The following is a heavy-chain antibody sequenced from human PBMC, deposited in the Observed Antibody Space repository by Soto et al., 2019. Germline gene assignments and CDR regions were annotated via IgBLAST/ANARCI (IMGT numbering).Heavy chain of an antibody. D-gene: IGHD6-13*01. J-gene: IGHJ4*02. CDR1: GFTFSNYA. Sequence: EVQLLESGGGLVQPGGSLRLSCAASGFTFSNYAMTWVRQAPGKGLEWGSVITGRGGGTYFVDSVKGRFTISRDNSKNTVYLQMNSLRAEDTAVYYCAKRPLTAAGFDYWGQGTLVTVSS. CDR2: ITGRGGGT. V-gene: IGHV3-23*01. CDR3: AKRPLTAAGFDY.